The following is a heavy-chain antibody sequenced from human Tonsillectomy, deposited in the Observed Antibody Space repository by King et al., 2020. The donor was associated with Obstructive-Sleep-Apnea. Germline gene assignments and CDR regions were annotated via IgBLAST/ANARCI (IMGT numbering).Heavy chain of an antibody. Sequence: VQLVESGGGVVQPGRSLRLSCAASRFTFSSHGMHWVRQAPGKGLEWVAVISHDGSNKYYADSVKGRFTISRDNSKNTLYLQMNSLRGEDTAVYYCAKGRGSGWYGIDYWGQGTLVTVSS. CDR2: ISHDGSNK. CDR1: RFTFSSHG. D-gene: IGHD6-19*01. J-gene: IGHJ4*02. V-gene: IGHV3-30*18. CDR3: AKGRGSGWYGIDY.